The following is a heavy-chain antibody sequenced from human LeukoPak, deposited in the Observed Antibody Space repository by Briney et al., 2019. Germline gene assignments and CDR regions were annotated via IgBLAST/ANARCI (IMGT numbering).Heavy chain of an antibody. CDR1: GGSISSGGYS. CDR2: IYHSGST. D-gene: IGHD3-22*01. Sequence: SETLSLTCAVSGGSISSGGYSWSWIRQPPGKGLEWIGSIYHSGSTYYNPSLKSPVTISVDRSKNQFSLKLSSVTAADTAVYYCAGLTISYYYDSSGNTTDYWGQGTLVTVSS. CDR3: AGLTISYYYDSSGNTTDY. V-gene: IGHV4-30-2*01. J-gene: IGHJ4*02.